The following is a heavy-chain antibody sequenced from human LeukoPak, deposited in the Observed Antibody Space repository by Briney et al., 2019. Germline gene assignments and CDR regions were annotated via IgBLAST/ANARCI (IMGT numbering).Heavy chain of an antibody. CDR2: MYPGDSDT. D-gene: IGHD2-15*01. J-gene: IGHJ4*02. CDR3: ASSYCSGGSCYPEYFDY. V-gene: IGHV5-51*01. Sequence: GESLKIYCKGSGYSFTSYWIGWVRQMPGKGLEWRGIMYPGDSDTRYSPSFQGQVTISADKSISTAYLQWSSLKASDTAMYYCASSYCSGGSCYPEYFDYWGQGTLVTVSS. CDR1: GYSFTSYW.